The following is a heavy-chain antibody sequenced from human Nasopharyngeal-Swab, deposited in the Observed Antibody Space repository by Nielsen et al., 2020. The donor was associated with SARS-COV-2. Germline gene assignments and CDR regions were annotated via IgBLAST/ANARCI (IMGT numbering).Heavy chain of an antibody. D-gene: IGHD6-19*01. J-gene: IGHJ4*02. CDR2: TEIGGTT. CDR3: ARNGWYTVEY. CDR1: GLTVSSTY. V-gene: IGHV3-53*01. Sequence: GGSLRLSCAVSGLTVSSTYMSWVRQAPGKGLEWVSVTEIGGTTHYADSVKGRFSISRDSSTNTLYLQMNNVRAEDTAVYYCARNGWYTVEYWGQGILVTVSS.